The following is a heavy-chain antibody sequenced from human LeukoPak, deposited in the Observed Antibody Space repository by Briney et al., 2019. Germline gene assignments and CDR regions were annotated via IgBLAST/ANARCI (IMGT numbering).Heavy chain of an antibody. CDR2: INTNTGNP. CDR3: ARDPYYYDSSGYYLHFDY. D-gene: IGHD3-22*01. Sequence: ASVKVSCKASGYTFTSYAMNWVRQAPGQGLEWMGWINTNTGNPTYAQGFTGRFVFSLDTSVSTAYLQISSLKAEDTAAYYCARDPYYYDSSGYYLHFDYWGQGTLVTVSS. CDR1: GYTFTSYA. V-gene: IGHV7-4-1*02. J-gene: IGHJ4*02.